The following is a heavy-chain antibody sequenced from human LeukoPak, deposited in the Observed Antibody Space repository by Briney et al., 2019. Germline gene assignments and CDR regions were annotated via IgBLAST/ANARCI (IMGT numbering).Heavy chain of an antibody. D-gene: IGHD3-3*01. CDR3: AEGDDYWSGYYGP. V-gene: IGHV3-23*01. CDR1: GFTFNKNG. J-gene: IGHJ5*02. Sequence: GGSLRLSCAASGFTFNKNGMIWVRQAPGKGLEWVSAISGGGVTFYSDSVKGRFTISRDNSNNTLFLQMNSLRVEDTALYYCAEGDDYWSGYYGPWGQGTLVTVSS. CDR2: ISGGGVT.